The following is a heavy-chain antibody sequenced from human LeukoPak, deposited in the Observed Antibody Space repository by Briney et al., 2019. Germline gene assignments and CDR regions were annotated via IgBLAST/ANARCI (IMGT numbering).Heavy chain of an antibody. D-gene: IGHD6-19*01. V-gene: IGHV1-69*05. Sequence: ASVKVSCKASGGTFSSYAISWVRQAPGQGLEWMGGIIPIFGTANYAQKFQGRVTMTRDTSTSTVYMELSSLRSEDTAVYYCARSRYSSGWSFDYWGQGTLVTVSS. CDR1: GGTFSSYA. CDR3: ARSRYSSGWSFDY. CDR2: IIPIFGTA. J-gene: IGHJ4*02.